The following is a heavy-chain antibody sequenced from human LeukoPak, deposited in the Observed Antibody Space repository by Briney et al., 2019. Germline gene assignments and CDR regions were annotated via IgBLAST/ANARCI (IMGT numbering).Heavy chain of an antibody. CDR1: GGTFSSYA. CDR3: ARDRGHAYDSSGYFDY. V-gene: IGHV1-69*04. D-gene: IGHD3-22*01. Sequence: SVKVSCKASGGTFSSYAISWVRQAPGQGLEWMGRIIPIFGIANYAQKFQGRVTITADTSTSTAYMELSSLRSEDTAVYYCARDRGHAYDSSGYFDYWGQGTLVTVSS. CDR2: IIPIFGIA. J-gene: IGHJ4*02.